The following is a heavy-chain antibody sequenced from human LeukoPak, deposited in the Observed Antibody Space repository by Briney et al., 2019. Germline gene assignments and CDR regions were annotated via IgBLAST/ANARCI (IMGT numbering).Heavy chain of an antibody. Sequence: GGSLRLSCVASGFTFSSYSMNWVRQAPGKGLEWVSYISSSTIYYADSVKGRFTISRDNAKNSLYLQTNSLRAEDTAVYYCARDGQYDYWGQGTLVTVSS. D-gene: IGHD4-11*01. CDR3: ARDGQYDY. J-gene: IGHJ4*02. V-gene: IGHV3-48*04. CDR2: ISSSTI. CDR1: GFTFSSYS.